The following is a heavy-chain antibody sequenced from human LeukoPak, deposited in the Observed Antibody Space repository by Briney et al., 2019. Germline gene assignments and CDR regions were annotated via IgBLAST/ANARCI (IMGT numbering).Heavy chain of an antibody. CDR3: ARDNYCSSTDCYNFDY. CDR2: ICYDGSNK. V-gene: IGHV3-33*01. D-gene: IGHD2-2*02. CDR1: GFTFSGYG. J-gene: IGHJ4*02. Sequence: PGGSLRLSCAASGFTFSGYGMHWVRQAPGKGLEWVAVICYDGSNKYYEDSVKGRFTISRDNSKNTLYLQMNSLRVDDTAVYYCARDNYCSSTDCYNFDYWGQGTLVTVSS.